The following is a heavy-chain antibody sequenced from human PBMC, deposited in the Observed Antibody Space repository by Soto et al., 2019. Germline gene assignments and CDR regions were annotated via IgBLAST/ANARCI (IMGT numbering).Heavy chain of an antibody. J-gene: IGHJ3*02. Sequence: ASVKVSCKASGYTFTSYGISWVRQAPGQGLEWMGWISAYNGNTNYAQKLQGRVTMTTDTYTSTAYMELRSLRSDDTAVYYCARAPPSAAWYSSSWHMDGAFDIWGQGTMVTVSS. D-gene: IGHD6-13*01. V-gene: IGHV1-18*04. CDR2: ISAYNGNT. CDR1: GYTFTSYG. CDR3: ARAPPSAAWYSSSWHMDGAFDI.